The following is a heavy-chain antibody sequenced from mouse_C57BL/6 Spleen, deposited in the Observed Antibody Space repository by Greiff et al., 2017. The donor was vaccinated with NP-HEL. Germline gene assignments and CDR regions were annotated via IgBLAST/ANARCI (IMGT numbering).Heavy chain of an antibody. CDR2: INPNNGGT. V-gene: IGHV1-26*01. J-gene: IGHJ2*01. Sequence: EVQLQQSGPEPVKPGASVKISCKASGYTFTDYYMNWVKQSHGKSLEWIGDINPNNGGTSYNQKFKGKATLTVDKSSSTAYMELSSLTSEDSAVYYCARNFLDYWGQGTTLTVSS. CDR3: ARNFLDY. CDR1: GYTFTDYY.